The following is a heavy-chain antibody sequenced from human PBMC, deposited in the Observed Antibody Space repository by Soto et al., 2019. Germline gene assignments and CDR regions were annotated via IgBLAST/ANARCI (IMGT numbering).Heavy chain of an antibody. D-gene: IGHD6-13*01. V-gene: IGHV3-33*01. J-gene: IGHJ4*02. CDR2: IWYDGSNK. CDR1: GFTFSSYG. Sequence: GGSLRLSCAASGFTFSSYGMHWVRQAPGKGLEWVAVIWYDGSNKYYANSVKGRFTISRDNSKNTLYLQMNSLRAEDTAVYYCARERPSDPFYSSRSGYFDYWGQGTLVTVSS. CDR3: ARERPSDPFYSSRSGYFDY.